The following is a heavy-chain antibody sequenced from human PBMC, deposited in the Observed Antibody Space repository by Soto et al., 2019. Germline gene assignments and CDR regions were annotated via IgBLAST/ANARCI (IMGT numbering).Heavy chain of an antibody. CDR2: ISYDGSNK. J-gene: IGHJ5*02. CDR1: GFTFSSYA. CDR3: ARGEASSSWYWGLYNWFDP. Sequence: GGSLRLSCAASGFTFSSYAMHWVRQAPGKGLEWVAVISYDGSNKYYADSVKGRFTISRDNSKNTLYLQMNSLRAEDTAVYYCARGEASSSWYWGLYNWFDPWGQGTLVTVSS. V-gene: IGHV3-30-3*01. D-gene: IGHD6-13*01.